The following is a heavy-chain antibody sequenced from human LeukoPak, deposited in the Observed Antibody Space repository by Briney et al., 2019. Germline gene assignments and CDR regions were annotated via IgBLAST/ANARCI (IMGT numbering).Heavy chain of an antibody. CDR3: ARLHDSSGYYAQKYYYYYYMDV. J-gene: IGHJ6*03. D-gene: IGHD3-22*01. Sequence: GGSLRLSCAASGFTFSSYSMNWVRQAPGKGLEWVSSIRSSRSYIYYADSVKGRFTISRDNAKNSLYLQMNSLRAEDTAVYYCARLHDSSGYYAQKYYYYYYMDVWGKGTTVTVSS. CDR1: GFTFSSYS. V-gene: IGHV3-21*01. CDR2: IRSSRSYI.